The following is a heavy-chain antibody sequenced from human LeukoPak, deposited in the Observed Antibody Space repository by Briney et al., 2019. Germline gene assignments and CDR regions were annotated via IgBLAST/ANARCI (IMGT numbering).Heavy chain of an antibody. Sequence: SETLSLTCAVYGGSVSGYYWSWIRQPPGKGLEWIGEISHRGRTHYNPSLKGRVSMSVDTSKNQFALEVDSVTAADTAVYYCARIPLYFLEPFDYWGQGILVTVSS. CDR3: ARIPLYFLEPFDY. D-gene: IGHD3-3*01. J-gene: IGHJ4*02. V-gene: IGHV4-34*01. CDR2: ISHRGRT. CDR1: GGSVSGYY.